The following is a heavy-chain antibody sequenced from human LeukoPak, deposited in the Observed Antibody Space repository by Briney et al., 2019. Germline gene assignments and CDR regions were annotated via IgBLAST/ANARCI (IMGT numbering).Heavy chain of an antibody. CDR1: EFXFRSYE. D-gene: IGHD5-24*01. J-gene: IGHJ2*01. CDR2: IYYSGST. CDR3: ATIKDMTTWYFDL. V-gene: IGHV4-59*01. Sequence: GSLRLSCAASEFXFRSYEMNWVRQAPGKGLEWIVYIYYSGSTNYNPSLRSRVTISVDTSKNQFSLKLKSVTAADTAVYYCATIKDMTTWYFDLWGRGTLVTVSS.